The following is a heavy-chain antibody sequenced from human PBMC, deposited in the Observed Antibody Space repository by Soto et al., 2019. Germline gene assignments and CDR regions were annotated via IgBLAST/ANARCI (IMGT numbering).Heavy chain of an antibody. J-gene: IGHJ4*02. CDR2: ISGSGGGST. V-gene: IGHV3-23*01. Sequence: GGSLRLSCAASGFTFRTYAMSWVRLAPGKGLEWVSGISGSGGGSTYYADSVKGRFTISRDNSKNTLYLQMNSLRVEDTAVYYCAKESLYSGSSYSDYWGQGTLVTVSS. CDR1: GFTFRTYA. CDR3: AKESLYSGSSYSDY. D-gene: IGHD1-26*01.